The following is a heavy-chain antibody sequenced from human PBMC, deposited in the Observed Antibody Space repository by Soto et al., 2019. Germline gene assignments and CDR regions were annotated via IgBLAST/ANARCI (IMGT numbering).Heavy chain of an antibody. CDR2: IYYSGST. CDR1: GGSIIRGGYY. Sequence: PSETLSLTCTVSGGSIIRGGYYWSWIRQHPGKGLEWIGYIYYSGSTYYNPSLKSRVTISVDTSKNQFSLKLSSVTAADTAVYYCAREASPLDSSGYYYVDYFDYWGQGTLVTVSS. D-gene: IGHD3-22*01. V-gene: IGHV4-31*03. J-gene: IGHJ4*02. CDR3: AREASPLDSSGYYYVDYFDY.